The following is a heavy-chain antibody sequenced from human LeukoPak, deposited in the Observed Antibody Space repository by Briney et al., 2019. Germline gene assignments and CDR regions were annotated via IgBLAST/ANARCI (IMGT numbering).Heavy chain of an antibody. CDR3: ATDTKENLAVAGTDFQH. CDR2: MNPNSGNT. V-gene: IGHV1-8*01. J-gene: IGHJ1*01. CDR1: GYTFTSYD. D-gene: IGHD6-19*01. Sequence: ASVNVSFKASGYTFTSYDINWVRQATGQGLEWMGWMNPNSGNTGYAQKFQGRVTMTRNTSISTAYMELSSLRSEDTAVYYCATDTKENLAVAGTDFQHWGQGTLVTVSS.